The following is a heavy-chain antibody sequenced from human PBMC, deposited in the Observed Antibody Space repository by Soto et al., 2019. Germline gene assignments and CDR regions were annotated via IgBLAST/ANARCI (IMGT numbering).Heavy chain of an antibody. CDR1: GGSISSGGYS. J-gene: IGHJ3*02. CDR2: IYHSGSA. Sequence: QLQLQESGSGLVKPSQTLSLTCSVSGGSISSGGYSWSWVRQPPGKGLEWIGYIYHSGSAYYNPSLKSRVSLSVDRSKNQISLKLSSVTAADTAVYYCARGSSGYGYDVFGIWGQGTMVTVSS. D-gene: IGHD3-22*01. V-gene: IGHV4-30-2*01. CDR3: ARGSSGYGYDVFGI.